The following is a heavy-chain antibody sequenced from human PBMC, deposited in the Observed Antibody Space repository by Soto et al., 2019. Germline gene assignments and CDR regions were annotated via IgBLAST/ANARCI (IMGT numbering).Heavy chain of an antibody. D-gene: IGHD1-7*01. CDR3: ARRTSSLAYYYGMDV. Sequence: SETLSLTCTVSGVSISSSSYYWGWIRQPPGKGLEWIGSIYYSGSTYYNPSLKSRVTISVDTSKNQFSLKLSSVTAADTAVYYCARRTSSLAYYYGMDVWGQGTTVTVSS. CDR1: GVSISSSSYY. V-gene: IGHV4-39*07. CDR2: IYYSGST. J-gene: IGHJ6*02.